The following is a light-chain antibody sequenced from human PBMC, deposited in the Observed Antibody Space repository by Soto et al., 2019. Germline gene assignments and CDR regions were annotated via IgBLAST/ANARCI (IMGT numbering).Light chain of an antibody. Sequence: QSVLTQPHSASGTPGQRVFISCSGDSSNIGGTNYAYWYQQLPGAAPKLLMHSNNLRPSGVPERISGSKSGTSASLAISGLRSEDEYVYYCESWDDRMGAVIFGGGSKVTXL. J-gene: IGLJ2*01. CDR2: SNN. V-gene: IGLV1-47*02. CDR1: SSNIGGTNY. CDR3: ESWDDRMGAVI.